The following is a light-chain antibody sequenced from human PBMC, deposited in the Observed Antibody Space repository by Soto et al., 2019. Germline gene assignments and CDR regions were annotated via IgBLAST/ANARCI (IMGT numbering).Light chain of an antibody. CDR3: QQRRNWPPAT. V-gene: IGKV3-11*01. J-gene: IGKJ4*01. CDR1: QSINRH. Sequence: IVLTQSPATLSLSPGERATLSCRASQSINRHLAWYRQKPGQAPRLLIYDASNRATGIPARFSGSGSVTDFTLTIGSLEPEDLGVYSCQQRRNWPPATFGGWTKVHIK. CDR2: DAS.